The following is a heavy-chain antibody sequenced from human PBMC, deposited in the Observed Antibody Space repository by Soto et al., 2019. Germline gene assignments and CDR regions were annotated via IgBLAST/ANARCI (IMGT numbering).Heavy chain of an antibody. D-gene: IGHD5-12*01. CDR1: VYTFTSYG. Sequence: ASVKVSCKASVYTFTSYGISWVRQAPGQGLEWMGWISAYNGNTNYAQKLQGRVTMTTDTSTSTAYMELRSLRSDDTAVYYCARDSGGEVATILRFDYWGQGTLVTVSS. J-gene: IGHJ4*02. CDR3: ARDSGGEVATILRFDY. CDR2: ISAYNGNT. V-gene: IGHV1-18*01.